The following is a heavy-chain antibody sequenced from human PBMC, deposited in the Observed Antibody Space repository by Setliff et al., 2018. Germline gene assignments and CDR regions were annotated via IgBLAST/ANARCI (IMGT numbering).Heavy chain of an antibody. CDR2: IYDSGSI. CDR3: ARLVETSTVGNWFDP. J-gene: IGHJ5*02. V-gene: IGHV4-59*08. D-gene: IGHD2-15*01. Sequence: PSETLSLTCTVSGGSISSYYWTWIRQSPGKGLEWIGNIYDSGSINYNPSLKIRVTTSVDTYKNQFSLKLSAVTAADTAVYYCARLVETSTVGNWFDPWGQGTLVTVSS. CDR1: GGSISSYY.